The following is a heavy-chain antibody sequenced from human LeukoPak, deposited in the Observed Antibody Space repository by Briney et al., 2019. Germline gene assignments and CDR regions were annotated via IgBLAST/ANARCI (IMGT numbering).Heavy chain of an antibody. CDR2: ISYDGSNK. J-gene: IGHJ4*02. CDR3: ARESIAAASDY. V-gene: IGHV3-30-3*01. D-gene: IGHD6-13*01. CDR1: GFTFSSYA. Sequence: GGSLRLSCAASGFTFSSYAMHWVRQAPGKGLEWVAVISYDGSNKYYADSVKGRFTISRDNSKNTLYLQMNSLRAEDTAVYYCARESIAAASDYWGQGILVSVSS.